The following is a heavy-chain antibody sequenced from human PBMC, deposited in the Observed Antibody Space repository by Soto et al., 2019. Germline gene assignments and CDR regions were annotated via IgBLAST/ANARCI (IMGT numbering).Heavy chain of an antibody. V-gene: IGHV3-33*01. CDR3: ARELRGGASAYFQH. CDR2: IWYDGSNQ. CDR1: GFTFSSYG. Sequence: QVQLVESGGGVVQPGRSLRLSCAVSGFTFSSYGMHWVRQAPGKGLEWVAVIWYDGSNQFYADSVKGRFTISRDNPKKTLYLQMNSRRAADPAVYYWARELRGGASAYFQHWGQGTLVTVSS. J-gene: IGHJ1*01. D-gene: IGHD3-10*01.